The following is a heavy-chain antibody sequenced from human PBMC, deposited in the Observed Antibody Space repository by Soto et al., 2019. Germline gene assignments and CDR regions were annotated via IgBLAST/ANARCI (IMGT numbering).Heavy chain of an antibody. CDR1: GFTFSSYW. V-gene: IGHV3-7*01. CDR3: AREGDWNYGGRHYYYYYYMDV. D-gene: IGHD1-7*01. Sequence: GGSLRLSCAASGFTFSSYWMSWVRQAPGKGLEWVANIKQDGSEKYYVDSVKGRFTISRDNAKNSLYLQMNSLRAEDTAVYYCAREGDWNYGGRHYYYYYYMDVWGKGTTVTVSS. J-gene: IGHJ6*03. CDR2: IKQDGSEK.